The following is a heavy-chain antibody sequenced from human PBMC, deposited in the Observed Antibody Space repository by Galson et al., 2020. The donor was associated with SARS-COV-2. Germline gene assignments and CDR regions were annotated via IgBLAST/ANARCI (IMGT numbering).Heavy chain of an antibody. CDR3: ASLYDSSGYYFDY. V-gene: IGHV3-11*01. D-gene: IGHD3-22*01. CDR1: GFTFSDYY. CDR2: ISSSGSTI. Sequence: GESLKISCAASGFTFSDYYMSWIRQAPGKGLEWVSYISSSGSTIYYADSVKGRFTISRDNAKNSLYLQMNSLRAEDTAVYYCASLYDSSGYYFDYWGQGTLVTVSS. J-gene: IGHJ4*02.